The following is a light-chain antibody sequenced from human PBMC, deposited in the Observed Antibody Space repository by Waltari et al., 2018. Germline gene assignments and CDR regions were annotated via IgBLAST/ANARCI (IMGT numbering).Light chain of an antibody. J-gene: IGKJ1*01. CDR2: DAS. CDR3: QQTYTTPRT. V-gene: IGKV1-39*01. CDR1: QKISSY. Sequence: DIQMTQSPSSLSASVEDRVTITCRASQKISSYFNWYQQKPRTASRLLIYDASRLQSGVPLRFRCSGSGTEFTLTISSLQPEDFGTYYCQQTYTTPRTFGQGTKVETK.